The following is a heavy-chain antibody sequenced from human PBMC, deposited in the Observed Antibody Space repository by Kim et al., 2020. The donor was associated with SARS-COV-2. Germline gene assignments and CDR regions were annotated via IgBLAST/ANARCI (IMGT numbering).Heavy chain of an antibody. Sequence: GGSLRLPCAASGFTFSSYAMSWVRQAPGKGLEWVSLISGSGGSTHYADSVKGRFTISRDNSKNTLYLQVNSLRVEDTAVYYCAKGDDIAALYNWFDPWGQGTLVTVSS. D-gene: IGHD6-13*01. CDR3: AKGDDIAALYNWFDP. V-gene: IGHV3-23*01. J-gene: IGHJ5*02. CDR1: GFTFSSYA. CDR2: ISGSGGST.